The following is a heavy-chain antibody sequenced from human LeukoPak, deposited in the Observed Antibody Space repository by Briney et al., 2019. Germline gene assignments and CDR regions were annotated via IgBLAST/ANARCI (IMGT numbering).Heavy chain of an antibody. Sequence: ASVTVSFTGSGYTFTICGISWVRQAPGQGLEWMGWMGVYNGNTNYAHKLQGRVTMTTDTSTSTAYMELRSLRSDDTAVYYCARDLGYGSGSYYGGGDYWGQGTLVTVSS. D-gene: IGHD3-10*01. CDR2: MGVYNGNT. V-gene: IGHV1-18*04. CDR1: GYTFTICG. CDR3: ARDLGYGSGSYYGGGDY. J-gene: IGHJ4*02.